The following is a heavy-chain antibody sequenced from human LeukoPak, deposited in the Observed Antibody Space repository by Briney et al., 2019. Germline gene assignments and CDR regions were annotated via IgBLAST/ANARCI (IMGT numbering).Heavy chain of an antibody. CDR1: GGSISSYY. J-gene: IGHJ5*02. V-gene: IGHV4-59*01. Sequence: SETLSLTCTVSGGSISSYYWSWIRQPPGKGLKWIGYIYYSGSTNYNPSLKSRVTISVDTSKNQFSLKLNSVTAADTAVYYCARRAARTVMGYGDFNWFDPWGQGTLVTVSS. CDR2: IYYSGST. D-gene: IGHD4-17*01. CDR3: ARRAARTVMGYGDFNWFDP.